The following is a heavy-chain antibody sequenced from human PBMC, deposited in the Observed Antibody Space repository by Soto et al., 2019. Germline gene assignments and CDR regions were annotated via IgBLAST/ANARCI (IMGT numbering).Heavy chain of an antibody. CDR1: GGSISSYY. Sequence: PSETLSLTCTVSGGSISSYYWSWIRQPPGKGLEWIGYIYYSGSTNYNPSLKSRVTISVDTSKNQFSLKLSSVTAADTAVYYCARVVRGDFWSGYLVDYWGQGTLVTVSS. J-gene: IGHJ4*02. V-gene: IGHV4-59*01. D-gene: IGHD3-3*01. CDR3: ARVVRGDFWSGYLVDY. CDR2: IYYSGST.